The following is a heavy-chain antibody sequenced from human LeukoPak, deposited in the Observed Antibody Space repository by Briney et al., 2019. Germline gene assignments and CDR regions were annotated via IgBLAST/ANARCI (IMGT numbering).Heavy chain of an antibody. D-gene: IGHD3-16*01. V-gene: IGHV4-4*07. CDR2: IHTSGTT. Sequence: SETLSLTCTVSGDSMSYYYWNFIRQPAGKGLEWIGRIHTSGTTYYSASLKSRVSMSVDSSRNQSSLRLTSVTAADTAIYFCARGDYYDGGGRNWFDVWGQGTLVTVSS. CDR1: GDSMSYYY. J-gene: IGHJ5*02. CDR3: ARGDYYDGGGRNWFDV.